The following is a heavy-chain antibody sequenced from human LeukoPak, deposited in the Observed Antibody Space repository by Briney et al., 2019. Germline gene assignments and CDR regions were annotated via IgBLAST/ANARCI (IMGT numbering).Heavy chain of an antibody. CDR1: GFTFSSYS. Sequence: PGGSLRLSCAASGFTFSSYSMNWVRQAPGKGLEWVPSISSSSSYIYYADSVKGRFTISRDNAKNSLYLQMNSLRAEDTAVYYCARGTSKSSGHNPYYWGQGTLVTVSS. J-gene: IGHJ4*02. V-gene: IGHV3-21*01. CDR2: ISSSSSYI. CDR3: ARGTSKSSGHNPYY. D-gene: IGHD3-22*01.